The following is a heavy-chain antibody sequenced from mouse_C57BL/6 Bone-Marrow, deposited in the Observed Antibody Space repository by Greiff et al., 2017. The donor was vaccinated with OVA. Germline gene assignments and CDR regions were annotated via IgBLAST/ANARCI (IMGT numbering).Heavy chain of an antibody. Sequence: VQLKESGAELVRPGASVKLSCTASGFNIKDDYMHWVKQRPEQGLEWIGWIDPENGDTEYASKFQGKATITADTSSNTAYLQLSSLTSEDTAVYYCNGFYYAMDYWGQGTSVTVSS. CDR2: IDPENGDT. V-gene: IGHV14-4*01. CDR3: NGFYYAMDY. D-gene: IGHD1-1*01. CDR1: GFNIKDDY. J-gene: IGHJ4*01.